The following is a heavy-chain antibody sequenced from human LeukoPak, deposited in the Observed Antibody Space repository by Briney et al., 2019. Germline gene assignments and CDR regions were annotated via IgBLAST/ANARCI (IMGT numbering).Heavy chain of an antibody. CDR1: GFTFSSFW. V-gene: IGHV3-7*03. D-gene: IGHD5-24*01. J-gene: IGHJ4*02. Sequence: PGGSLRLSCAVSGFTFSSFWMSWVRQAPGKGLEWVANIKQDGSEKHYVDSVKGRFTISRDNAKNSLFLQMNSLRAEDTAVYYCATGRQMGYWGQGTLVTVSS. CDR3: ATGRQMGY. CDR2: IKQDGSEK.